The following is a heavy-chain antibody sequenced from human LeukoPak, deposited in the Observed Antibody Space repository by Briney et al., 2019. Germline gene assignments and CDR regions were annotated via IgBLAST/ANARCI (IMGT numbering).Heavy chain of an antibody. J-gene: IGHJ4*02. D-gene: IGHD4-17*01. CDR1: GGSISSGSYY. V-gene: IGHV4-39*01. Sequence: SETLPLTCTVSGGSISSGSYYWGWIRQPSGKGLEWIGSIYYSGSTYYNPSLKSRVTISVDTSKNQFSLKLSSVTAADTAVYYCARHASVGAVTGLDYWGQGTLVTVSS. CDR3: ARHASVGAVTGLDY. CDR2: IYYSGST.